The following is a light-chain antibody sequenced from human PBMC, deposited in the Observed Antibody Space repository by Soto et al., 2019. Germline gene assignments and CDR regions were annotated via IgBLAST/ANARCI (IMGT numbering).Light chain of an antibody. CDR1: QGIRNF. J-gene: IGKJ1*01. V-gene: IGKV1-17*03. CDR3: LQHDSFPRT. CDR2: GAS. Sequence: DIQMTQSPSALSASVGDRVTITCRASQGIRNFLAWFQHKPGNAPRRLIYGASSLQRGVPSRFSGSGSGTEFTLTIRGLQPEDFATYYCLQHDSFPRTFGQGTKVE.